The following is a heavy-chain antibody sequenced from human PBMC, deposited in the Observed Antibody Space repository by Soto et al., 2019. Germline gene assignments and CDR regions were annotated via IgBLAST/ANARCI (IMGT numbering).Heavy chain of an antibody. CDR1: GGTFSIYA. J-gene: IGHJ5*02. V-gene: IGHV1-69*13. CDR2: IIPIFGTP. D-gene: IGHD5-18*01. CDR3: ARGSVDTAMVGFDNWFDP. Sequence: SVKVSCKASGGTFSIYAISCVLQSRLQWRYWMGGIIPIFGTPNYAQKFQGRVTITADESTSTAYMELSSLRSEDTAVYYCARGSVDTAMVGFDNWFDPWGEGTLDTVSS.